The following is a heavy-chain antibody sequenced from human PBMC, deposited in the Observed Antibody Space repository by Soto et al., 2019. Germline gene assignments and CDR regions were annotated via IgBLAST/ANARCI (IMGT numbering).Heavy chain of an antibody. Sequence: GGSLRLSCAASGFTFSSYGMHWVRQAPGKGLEWVAVIWYDGSNKYYADSVKGRFTISRDNSKNTLYLQMNSLRAEDTAVYYCARKGGITMVRGVSTKYYYGMDVWAQGTTVTVSS. V-gene: IGHV3-33*01. CDR2: IWYDGSNK. D-gene: IGHD3-10*01. CDR3: ARKGGITMVRGVSTKYYYGMDV. J-gene: IGHJ6*01. CDR1: GFTFSSYG.